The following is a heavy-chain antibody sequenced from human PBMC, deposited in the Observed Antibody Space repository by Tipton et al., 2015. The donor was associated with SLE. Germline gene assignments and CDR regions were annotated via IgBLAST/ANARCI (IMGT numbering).Heavy chain of an antibody. CDR2: IKPDGSVK. CDR3: ATDILVVT. D-gene: IGHD2-15*01. Sequence: SGFTFSRYWMTWVRQAPGKGLEWVANIKPDGSVKFYVDSVKGRFTISRDNAKNSLFLQMNSLRAEDTAVYYCATDILVVTWGQGTLVTVSS. CDR1: GFTFSRYW. J-gene: IGHJ5*02. V-gene: IGHV3-7*01.